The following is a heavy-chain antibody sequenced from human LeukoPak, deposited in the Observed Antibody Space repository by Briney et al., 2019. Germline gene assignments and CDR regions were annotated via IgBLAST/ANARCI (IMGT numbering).Heavy chain of an antibody. CDR2: IYPGDSDT. D-gene: IGHD3-10*01. Sequence: GESLKISCKGSGYNFFSYWIAWVRQMPGKGLEWMGIIYPGDSDTRYSPSFEGQVTISADGTTTTAYLQWSSLKASDTAIYYCARRHNYGSESYSFFDLWGQGTLVTVSS. J-gene: IGHJ4*02. CDR3: ARRHNYGSESYSFFDL. V-gene: IGHV5-51*01. CDR1: GYNFFSYW.